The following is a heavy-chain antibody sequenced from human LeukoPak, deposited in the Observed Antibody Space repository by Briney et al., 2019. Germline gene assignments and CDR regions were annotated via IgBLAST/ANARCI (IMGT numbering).Heavy chain of an antibody. Sequence: PSETLSLTCSVSGGSISSNCWSWIRQPAGMGLEWIGCIDTSGSTSCNPSLESRVTMSVDTSKNQFSLKLSSVTAADTAVYYCARAITAGGMAPYNWFDAWGQGNLVTVSS. J-gene: IGHJ5*02. CDR2: IDTSGST. CDR1: GGSISSNC. CDR3: ARAITAGGMAPYNWFDA. D-gene: IGHD6-13*01. V-gene: IGHV4-4*07.